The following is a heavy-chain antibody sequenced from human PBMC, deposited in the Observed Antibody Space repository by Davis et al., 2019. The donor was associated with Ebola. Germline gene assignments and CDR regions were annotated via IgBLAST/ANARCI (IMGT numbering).Heavy chain of an antibody. CDR2: INPNSGGT. V-gene: IGHV1-2*02. J-gene: IGHJ4*02. CDR1: GYTFTGYY. CDR3: ARGGLVRGVIIRELQD. D-gene: IGHD3-10*01. Sequence: ASVKVSCKASGYTFTGYYMHWVRQAPGQGLEWMGWINPNSGGTNYAQKFQGRVTMTRDTSISTAYMELSRLRSEDTAVYYCARGGLVRGVIIRELQDWGQGTLVTVSS.